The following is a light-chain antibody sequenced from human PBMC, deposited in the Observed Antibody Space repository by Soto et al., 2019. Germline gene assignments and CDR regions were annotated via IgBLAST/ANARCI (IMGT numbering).Light chain of an antibody. CDR3: CSFAGTNTYVI. CDR2: RVS. J-gene: IGLJ2*01. CDR1: SSDVGPYNF. Sequence: QSVLIQPRSVSGCPGQSVTISCTGTSSDVGPYNFVSWYQHHPDKAPKPMIYRVSQRPSGVPDRFSGSKSGNTASLTISGLQAEDEADYYCCSFAGTNTYVIFGGGTKLTVL. V-gene: IGLV2-11*01.